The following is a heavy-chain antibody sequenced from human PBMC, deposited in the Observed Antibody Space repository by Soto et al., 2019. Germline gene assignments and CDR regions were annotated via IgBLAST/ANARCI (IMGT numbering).Heavy chain of an antibody. V-gene: IGHV1-2*02. J-gene: IGHJ4*02. CDR3: ARRDSSGSFDY. CDR2: INPKSGGT. CDR1: GYTFIYYY. Sequence: ASVKVSCKASGYTFIYYYIHWVRLAPGRGPEWMGWINPKSGGTSHAQKFQGRVTMTRDTSTSTVYMELSRLTSDDRAVYYCARRDSSGSFDYWGQGTSVTVSS. D-gene: IGHD5-18*01.